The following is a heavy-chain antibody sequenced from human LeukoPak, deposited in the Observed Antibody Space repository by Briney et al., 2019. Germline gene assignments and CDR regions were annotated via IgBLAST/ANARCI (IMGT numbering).Heavy chain of an antibody. Sequence: GGSLRLSCAASGFTFSSYAMHWVRQAPGKGLEWVSVIYSGGSTYYADSVKGRFTISRDNSKNTLYLQMNSLRAKDTAVYYCARCSSTSPSLYYYGMDVWGQGTTVTVSS. CDR3: ARCSSTSPSLYYYGMDV. V-gene: IGHV3-53*01. J-gene: IGHJ6*02. CDR2: IYSGGST. D-gene: IGHD2-2*01. CDR1: GFTFSSYA.